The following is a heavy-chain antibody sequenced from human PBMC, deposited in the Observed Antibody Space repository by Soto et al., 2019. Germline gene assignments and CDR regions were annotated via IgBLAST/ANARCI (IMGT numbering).Heavy chain of an antibody. CDR3: ARSLLDEDSSSWRSAHSGMDV. Sequence: QVQLVQSGAEVKKPGASVKVSCKASGFTFSAYYIYWVRQAPGQGLEWIGRINPNSGGTNNAQKFQGRVTMKRDTSIRTVYMELSAMIPDDAAVYYCARSLLDEDSSSWRSAHSGMDVWGQGTTVTVSS. CDR2: INPNSGGT. D-gene: IGHD6-13*01. J-gene: IGHJ6*02. CDR1: GFTFSAYY. V-gene: IGHV1-2*02.